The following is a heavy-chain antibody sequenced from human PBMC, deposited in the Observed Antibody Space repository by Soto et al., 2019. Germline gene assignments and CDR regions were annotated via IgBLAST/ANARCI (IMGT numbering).Heavy chain of an antibody. CDR3: ARVIWSGHLTSDL. CDR2: ISSSSSTI. D-gene: IGHD3-3*01. J-gene: IGHJ5*02. CDR1: GFTFSSNS. Sequence: EVQVVESGLGFVHPGGSLRLSCAAAGFTFSSNSMNWVRQAPGKGLEWISYISSSSSTIYADSVKGRFTISRDNAKNSLYLQMNSLRDEDTAVYYCARVIWSGHLTSDLWGQGTLVTVSS. V-gene: IGHV3-48*02.